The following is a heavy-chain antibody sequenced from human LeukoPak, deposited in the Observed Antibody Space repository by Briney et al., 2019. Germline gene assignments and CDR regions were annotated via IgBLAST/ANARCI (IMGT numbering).Heavy chain of an antibody. CDR3: AKTGGSYHYHYYYGMDV. V-gene: IGHV6-1*01. CDR2: TYYRSKWYN. D-gene: IGHD2-15*01. CDR1: GDSVSSNSAA. J-gene: IGHJ6*02. Sequence: SQTLSLTCAISGDSVSSNSAAWNWIRQSPSRGLEWLGRTYYRSKWYNDYAVSVKSRITINPDTSKNQFSLQLNSVTPEDTAVYYCAKTGGSYHYHYYYGMDVWGQGTTVTVSS.